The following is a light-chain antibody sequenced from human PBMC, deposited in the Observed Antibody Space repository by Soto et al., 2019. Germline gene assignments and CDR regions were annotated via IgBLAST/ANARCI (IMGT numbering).Light chain of an antibody. CDR3: QTWGTGTVV. CDR2: LNSDGCH. Sequence: QPVLTQSPSASASLGASVKLTCTLSSGHSRYAIAWHQQQPEKGPRYLMKLNSDGCHSKGDGIPDRFSGSSSGAERYLTISSLQSEDEADYYCQTWGTGTVVFGGGTKVTVL. V-gene: IGLV4-69*01. CDR1: SGHSRYA. J-gene: IGLJ2*01.